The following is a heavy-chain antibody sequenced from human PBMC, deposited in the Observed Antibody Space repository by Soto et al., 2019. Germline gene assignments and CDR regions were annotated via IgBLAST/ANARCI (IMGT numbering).Heavy chain of an antibody. V-gene: IGHV3-33*01. CDR2: IWHDGNNK. CDR3: ASDLVGASDSYGLDV. J-gene: IGHJ6*02. D-gene: IGHD1-26*01. CDR1: GFTFSNYG. Sequence: RRSCAASGFTFSNYGMHWVRQAPGKGLEWVAIIWHDGNNKYYADSVRGRFIISRDNSKNRLYLQMNSLRAEDTAVYYCASDLVGASDSYGLDVWGQGTPVTV.